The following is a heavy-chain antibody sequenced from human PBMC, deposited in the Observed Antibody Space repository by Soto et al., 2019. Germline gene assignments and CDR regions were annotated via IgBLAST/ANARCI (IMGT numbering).Heavy chain of an antibody. D-gene: IGHD6-19*01. CDR2: IDPSDSYT. V-gene: IGHV5-10-1*01. CDR3: ARHAPRYSSGWYSYYGMDV. J-gene: IGHJ6*02. CDR1: GYSFTSYW. Sequence: PGESLKISCKGSGYSFTSYWISWVRQMPGKGLEWMGRIDPSDSYTNYSPSFQGHVTISADKSISAAYLQWSSLKASDTAMYYCARHAPRYSSGWYSYYGMDVWGQGTTVTVSS.